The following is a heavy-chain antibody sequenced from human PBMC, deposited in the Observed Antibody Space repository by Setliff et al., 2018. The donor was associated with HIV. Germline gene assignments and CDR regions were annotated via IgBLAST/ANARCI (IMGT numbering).Heavy chain of an antibody. Sequence: SVKVSCKASGGTFSSGNAISWVRQVPGQGLEWMGGIIPIYGTTNYVQKFQGRVTITADESTTTAYMDMSSLRSEDTAIYYCARDRGVQLEPGPRDPGGYYYYGMDVWGQGTTVTVSS. V-gene: IGHV1-69*13. CDR1: GGTFSSGNA. CDR3: ARDRGVQLEPGPRDPGGYYYYGMDV. D-gene: IGHD1-1*01. CDR2: IIPIYGTT. J-gene: IGHJ6*02.